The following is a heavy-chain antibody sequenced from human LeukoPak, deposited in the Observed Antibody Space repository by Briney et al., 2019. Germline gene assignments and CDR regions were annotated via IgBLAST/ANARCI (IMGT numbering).Heavy chain of an antibody. D-gene: IGHD1-20*01. Sequence: GGSLSFSCAASGFTLSRYWMHWVRQAPGKGLVWVSRINSVGSRTSYAGSVKGRFTISRDNAKNTLYLQMNCLRDGDTAVYYNARYNCTLAFDYWGQGTLVTVSS. V-gene: IGHV3-74*01. CDR2: INSVGSRT. J-gene: IGHJ4*02. CDR3: ARYNCTLAFDY. CDR1: GFTLSRYW.